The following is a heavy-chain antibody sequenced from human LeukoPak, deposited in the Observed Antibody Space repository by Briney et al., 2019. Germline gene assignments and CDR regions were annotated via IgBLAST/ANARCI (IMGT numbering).Heavy chain of an antibody. D-gene: IGHD6-13*01. CDR2: IYYSGST. Sequence: PSETLSLTCTVPGGSISSYYWSWIRQPPGKGLEWIGYIYYSGSTNYNPSLKSRVTISVDTSKNQFSLKLSSVTAADTAVYYCARGDTAADLDYWGQGTLVTVSS. V-gene: IGHV4-59*01. CDR1: GGSISSYY. J-gene: IGHJ4*02. CDR3: ARGDTAADLDY.